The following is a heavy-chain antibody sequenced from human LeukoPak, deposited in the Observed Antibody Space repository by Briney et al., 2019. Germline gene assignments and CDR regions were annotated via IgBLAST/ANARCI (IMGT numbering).Heavy chain of an antibody. CDR1: GFTFSSYW. CDR2: IKQDGSEK. D-gene: IGHD3-9*01. J-gene: IGHJ6*02. CDR3: ARDGKRYYDILTGYLQPSYGMDV. Sequence: LGGSLRLSCAASGFTFSSYWMSWVRQAPGKGLEWVANIKQDGSEKYYVDSVKGRFTISRDNAKNSLYLQMNSLRAEDTAVYYCARDGKRYYDILTGYLQPSYGMDVWGQGTTVTVSS. V-gene: IGHV3-7*01.